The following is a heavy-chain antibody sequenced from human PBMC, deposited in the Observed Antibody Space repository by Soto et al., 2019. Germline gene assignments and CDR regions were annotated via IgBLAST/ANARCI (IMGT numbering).Heavy chain of an antibody. CDR3: AKESMPEHYGDTLFDY. J-gene: IGHJ4*02. Sequence: QLLESGGGLIQPGGSLRLSCEASEFCFRSYALSWVRQAPVKGLEWVSTFSAGGRAYYADSVKGRFTIAKDTSKNTLILQARSLRSEDTAVYYCAKESMPEHYGDTLFDYWGQGTRVPVSS. V-gene: IGHV3-23*01. D-gene: IGHD4-17*01. CDR1: EFCFRSYA. CDR2: FSAGGRA.